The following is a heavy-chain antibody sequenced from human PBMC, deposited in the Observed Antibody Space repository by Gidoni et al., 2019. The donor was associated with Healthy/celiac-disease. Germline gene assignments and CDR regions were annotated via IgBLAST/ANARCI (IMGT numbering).Heavy chain of an antibody. J-gene: IGHJ4*02. CDR1: GGSVSSGSYD. CDR3: ARYTYYDFWSGYSRSSSFDY. Sequence: QVQLQESGPGLVKPSETLSLTCTVSGGSVSSGSYDGSWIRQPPGKGLEWLGYIYYSGSTNYNPSLQSRVTISVDTSKNQFSLKLSSVTAADTAVYYCARYTYYDFWSGYSRSSSFDYWGQGTLVTVSS. CDR2: IYYSGST. D-gene: IGHD3-3*01. V-gene: IGHV4-61*01.